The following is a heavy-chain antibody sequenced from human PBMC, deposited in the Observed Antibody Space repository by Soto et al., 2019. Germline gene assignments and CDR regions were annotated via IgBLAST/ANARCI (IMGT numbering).Heavy chain of an antibody. CDR2: IIPLFGTA. Sequence: QVQLVQSGADVKKPGSSVKVSCQASGVTFSSETLGWVRQAPGQGLGWLGGIIPLFGTANYAQKFQGRVTITADESTSTVYMELSSLRSDDTAVYFCATELGENPASPFDAWGQGTLVTVS. V-gene: IGHV1-69*01. CDR1: GVTFSSET. J-gene: IGHJ4*02. D-gene: IGHD3-10*01. CDR3: ATELGENPASPFDA.